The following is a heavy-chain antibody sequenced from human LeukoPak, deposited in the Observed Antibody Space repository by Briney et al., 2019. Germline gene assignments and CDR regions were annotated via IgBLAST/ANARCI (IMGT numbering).Heavy chain of an antibody. V-gene: IGHV1-2*02. D-gene: IGHD2-21*02. CDR2: INPNSGGT. Sequence: ASVKLSCKASGYTFTGYYMHWVRQAPGQGLEWMGWINPNSGGTNYAQKFQGRVTMTRDTSISTAYMELSRLRSDDTAVYYCARGGCGGDCYSYYYYYGMDVWGQGTTVTVSS. CDR1: GYTFTGYY. J-gene: IGHJ6*02. CDR3: ARGGCGGDCYSYYYYYGMDV.